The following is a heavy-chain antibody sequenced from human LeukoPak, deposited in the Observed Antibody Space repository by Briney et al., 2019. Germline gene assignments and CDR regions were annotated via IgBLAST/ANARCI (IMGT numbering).Heavy chain of an antibody. CDR2: ISGSGGST. D-gene: IGHD3-22*01. CDR3: AKDLVDYYDSSGYWSFDY. V-gene: IGHV3-23*01. J-gene: IGHJ4*02. Sequence: GGSLRLSGGASGFSCSSNAMSWVRQAPGKGLEWVSGISGSGGSTYYADSVKGRFTISRDNSKNTLYLQMNGLRAEDTAAYYCAKDLVDYYDSSGYWSFDYWGQGTLVTVSS. CDR1: GFSCSSNA.